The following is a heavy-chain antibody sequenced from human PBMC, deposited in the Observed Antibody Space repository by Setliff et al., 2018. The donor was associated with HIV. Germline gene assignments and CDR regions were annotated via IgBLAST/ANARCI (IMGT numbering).Heavy chain of an antibody. D-gene: IGHD3-3*02. CDR2: VSSRGDT. CDR3: ARAAAGNTGPFDP. J-gene: IGHJ5*02. Sequence: LSLTCTVSDSGTYYWSWIRQPAGKGLEWIGRVSSRGDTNYSPSLKSRVTMSVDTSKNQFSLKLTSVTASDTAVYYCARAAAGNTGPFDPWGQGSPGTVSS. V-gene: IGHV4-61*02. CDR1: DSGTYY.